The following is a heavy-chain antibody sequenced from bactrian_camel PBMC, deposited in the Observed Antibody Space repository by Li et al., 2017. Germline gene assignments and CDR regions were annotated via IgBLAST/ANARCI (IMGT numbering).Heavy chain of an antibody. Sequence: VQLVESGGGLVQPGGSLRLSCAASGFTFSTHTMAWVRQAPGKGLEWISAINSGGGDTFYDNDVKGRYTISRDNAENTMFLQMSSLKPGDTAMYYCAATQMCDGSIVVVTGADFGYWGQGTQVTVS. CDR2: INSGGGDT. V-gene: IGHV3S40*01. J-gene: IGHJ6*01. CDR3: AATQMCDGSIVVVTGADFGY. CDR1: GFTFSTHT. D-gene: IGHD2*01.